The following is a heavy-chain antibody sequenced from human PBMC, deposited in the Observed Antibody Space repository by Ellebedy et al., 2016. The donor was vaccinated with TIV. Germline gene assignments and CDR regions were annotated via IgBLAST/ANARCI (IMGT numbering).Heavy chain of an antibody. Sequence: GESLKISCAVSGFTFSSYEMNWVRQAPGKGLEWVSYISGSASVTAYADSVKGRFTISRDNARTSLYLQMNSLRVDDKAMYYCARSYGTRTSGPWGQGTLVTVSS. D-gene: IGHD3-16*01. CDR3: ARSYGTRTSGP. J-gene: IGHJ5*02. V-gene: IGHV3-48*03. CDR1: GFTFSSYE. CDR2: ISGSASVT.